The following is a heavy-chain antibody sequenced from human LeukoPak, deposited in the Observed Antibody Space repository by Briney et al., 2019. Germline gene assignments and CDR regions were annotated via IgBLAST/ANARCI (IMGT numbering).Heavy chain of an antibody. V-gene: IGHV3-7*01. J-gene: IGHJ4*02. CDR3: ARRDDYYDSSASSPPFDY. CDR2: IKQDGSEK. Sequence: GGSLRLSCAASGFTFSSYWMSWVRQAPGKGLEWVANIKQDGSEKYYVDSVKGRFTISRDNAKNSLYLQMNSLRAEDTAVYYCARRDDYYDSSASSPPFDYWGQGTLVTVSS. D-gene: IGHD3-22*01. CDR1: GFTFSSYW.